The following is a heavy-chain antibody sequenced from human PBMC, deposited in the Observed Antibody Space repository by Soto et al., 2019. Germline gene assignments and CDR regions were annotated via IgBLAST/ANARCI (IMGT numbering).Heavy chain of an antibody. CDR1: GFTFSSYA. D-gene: IGHD6-6*01. CDR3: ATCLSSSWGPADY. V-gene: IGHV3-23*01. J-gene: IGHJ4*02. CDR2: ISGSGGST. Sequence: PGGSLRLSCAASGFTFSSYAMSWVRQAPGKGLGWVSAISGSGGSTYYADSVKGRFTISRDNSKNTLYLQMNSLRAEDTAVYYCATCLSSSWGPADYWGQGTLVTVSS.